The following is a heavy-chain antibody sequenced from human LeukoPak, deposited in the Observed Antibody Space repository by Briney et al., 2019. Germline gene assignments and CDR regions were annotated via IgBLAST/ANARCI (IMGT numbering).Heavy chain of an antibody. CDR3: ARDPGHNWFDP. CDR2: IYYSGST. CDR1: GGSISSGDYY. V-gene: IGHV4-30-4*01. Sequence: SETLSLTCTVSGGSISSGDYYWSWIRQPPGTGLEWIGYIYYSGSTYYNPSLKSRVTISVDTSKNQFSLKLSSVTAADTAVYYCARDPGHNWFDPWGQGTLVTVSS. J-gene: IGHJ5*02.